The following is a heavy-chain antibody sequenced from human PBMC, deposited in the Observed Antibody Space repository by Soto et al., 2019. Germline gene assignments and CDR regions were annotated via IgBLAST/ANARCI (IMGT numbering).Heavy chain of an antibody. J-gene: IGHJ6*02. CDR2: IIPIFGTA. V-gene: IGHV1-69*13. Sequence: ASVKVSCKASGGTFSSYAISWVRQAPGQGLEWMGGIIPIFGTANYAQKFQGRVTITADESTSTAYMELSSLRSEDTAVYYCAREPEYCSSTSCYYGPYYYGMDVWGQGTTVTVSS. CDR1: GGTFSSYA. CDR3: AREPEYCSSTSCYYGPYYYGMDV. D-gene: IGHD2-2*01.